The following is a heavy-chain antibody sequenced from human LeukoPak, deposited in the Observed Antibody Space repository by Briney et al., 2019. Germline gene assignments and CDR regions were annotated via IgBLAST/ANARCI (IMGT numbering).Heavy chain of an antibody. CDR1: GYTINSYA. V-gene: IGHV7-4-1*02. D-gene: IGHD6-13*01. Sequence: GASVKVSCKASGYTINSYAMNWVRQAPGQGLEWMAWINTNTGNPTYAQGFTGRFVFSLDTSISTAYLHISGLKAEDTAVYYCAREPGIAAAGTENWFDAWGQGTLVTVSS. J-gene: IGHJ5*02. CDR2: INTNTGNP. CDR3: AREPGIAAAGTENWFDA.